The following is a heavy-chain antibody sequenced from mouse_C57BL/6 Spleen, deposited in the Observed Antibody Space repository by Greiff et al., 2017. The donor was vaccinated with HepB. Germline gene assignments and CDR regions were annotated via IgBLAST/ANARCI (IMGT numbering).Heavy chain of an antibody. J-gene: IGHJ2*01. CDR1: GFTFSSYG. V-gene: IGHV5-6*01. Sequence: VQLKESGGDLVKPGGSLKLSCAASGFTFSSYGMSWVRQTPDKRLEWVATISSGGSYTYYPDSVKGRSTISRDNAKNTLYLQMSSLKSEDTAMYYCATLLDYWGQGTTLTVSS. CDR3: ATLLDY. CDR2: ISSGGSYT.